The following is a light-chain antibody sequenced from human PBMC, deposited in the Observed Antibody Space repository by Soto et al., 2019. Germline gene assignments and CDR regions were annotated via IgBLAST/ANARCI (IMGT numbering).Light chain of an antibody. J-gene: IGKJ2*01. V-gene: IGKV3-20*01. CDR1: ENVSNNY. CDR3: QQYGSSPPYT. CDR2: GSS. Sequence: EVVLTQSPGTLSLSPGERATLSCRASENVSNNYLAWYQQKPGQAPRLLIFGSSDRAAGIPDRFSGSGSGTDFTLTISRLEPEDFAVYYCQQYGSSPPYTFGQGTKLENK.